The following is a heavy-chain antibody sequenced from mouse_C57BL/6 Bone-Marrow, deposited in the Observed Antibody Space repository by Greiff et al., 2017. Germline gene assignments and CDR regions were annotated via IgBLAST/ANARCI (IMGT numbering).Heavy chain of an antibody. V-gene: IGHV1-55*01. CDR1: GYTFTSYW. D-gene: IGHD4-1*01. CDR2: IYPGSGST. J-gene: IGHJ4*01. Sequence: QVQLKQPGAELVKPGASVKMSCKASGYTFTSYWITWVKQRPGQGLEWIGDIYPGSGSTNYNEKFKSKATLTVDTSSSTAYMQLSSLTSEDSVVYYCARVTGYYAMDYWGQGTSVTVSS. CDR3: ARVTGYYAMDY.